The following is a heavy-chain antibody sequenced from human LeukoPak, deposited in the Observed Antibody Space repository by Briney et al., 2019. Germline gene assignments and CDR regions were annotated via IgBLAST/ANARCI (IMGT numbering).Heavy chain of an antibody. CDR3: ARVSIGIYGMDV. Sequence: PSETLSLTCTVSGGSISSSTYYWGWIRQPPGKGLEWIGSIYYSGSTYYNPSLKSRVTISVDTSKNQFSLKLSSVTAADTAVYYCARVSIGIYGMDVWGQGTTVTVSS. CDR2: IYYSGST. V-gene: IGHV4-39*01. J-gene: IGHJ6*02. D-gene: IGHD3-16*02. CDR1: GGSISSSTYY.